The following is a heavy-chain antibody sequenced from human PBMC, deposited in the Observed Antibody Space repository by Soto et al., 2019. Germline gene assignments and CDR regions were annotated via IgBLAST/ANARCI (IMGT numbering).Heavy chain of an antibody. CDR1: GYSFVTYG. J-gene: IGHJ5*02. D-gene: IGHD2-21*01. Sequence: ASVQVSCKASGYSFVTYGVTWVRQAFGQGLEWMGWISAYNGDTNYAQTLQGRVTMTTDTSTTTAYMELRSLRSDDTAVYYCARGGGETTTLKIDTLGQGTLLTISS. V-gene: IGHV1-18*01. CDR2: ISAYNGDT. CDR3: ARGGGETTTLKIDT.